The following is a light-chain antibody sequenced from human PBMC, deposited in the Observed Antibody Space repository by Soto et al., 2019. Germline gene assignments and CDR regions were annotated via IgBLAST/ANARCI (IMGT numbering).Light chain of an antibody. V-gene: IGLV6-57*03. Sequence: NFMLTQPHSVSESPGKTITISCARSRGSVASNYVQWFQQRPGSAPTTIIYRDDQRPSGVPARFSASVDSSSNSASLTISGLKTEDEADYYCQSYDRTNVVFGGGTKLTVL. J-gene: IGLJ2*01. CDR1: RGSVASNY. CDR3: QSYDRTNVV. CDR2: RDD.